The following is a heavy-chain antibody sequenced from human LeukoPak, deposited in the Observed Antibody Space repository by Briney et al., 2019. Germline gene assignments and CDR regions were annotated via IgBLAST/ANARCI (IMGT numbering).Heavy chain of an antibody. CDR1: GFSFEAYG. V-gene: IGHV3-9*01. CDR2: ITWNSDDM. CDR3: TRVTSWRTGFDY. D-gene: IGHD1-1*01. J-gene: IGHJ4*02. Sequence: GGSLRLSCAASGFSFEAYGMYWVRQAPGKSLEWVSGITWNSDDMDYADSVKGRFTISRDNAKNCLYLQMNSLTVEDTALYYCTRVTSWRTGFDYWGQGTLVTVSS.